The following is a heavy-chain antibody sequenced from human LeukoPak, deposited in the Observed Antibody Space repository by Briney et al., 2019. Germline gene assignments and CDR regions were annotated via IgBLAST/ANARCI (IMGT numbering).Heavy chain of an antibody. V-gene: IGHV3-23*01. CDR1: GFTFSSYA. CDR2: ISGSGDST. CDR3: AKYSSSSWRSAFDK. Sequence: PGGSLRLSCAASGFTFSSYAMSGVRQAPGKGLEWVSPISGSGDSTSYADSVKGRFTISRDNSKNTLYLQMNSLRAEDTALYFCAKYSSSSWRSAFDKWGQGTIVTASS. J-gene: IGHJ3*02. D-gene: IGHD6-13*01.